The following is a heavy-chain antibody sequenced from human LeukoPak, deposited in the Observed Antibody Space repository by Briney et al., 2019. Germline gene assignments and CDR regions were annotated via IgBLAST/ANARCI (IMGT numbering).Heavy chain of an antibody. CDR3: AKDWGYASGTFFVN. CDR2: ISSEGRDK. CDR1: GLIFSSYA. V-gene: IGHV3-30*18. Sequence: GGSLRLSCAASGLIFSSYAMHWVRQAPGKGLEWVAVISSEGRDKYYADSVKGRFTISRDNPENTLYLQMNSLRAEDTAVYYCAKDWGYASGTFFVNWGQGTLVTVSS. J-gene: IGHJ4*02. D-gene: IGHD6-19*01.